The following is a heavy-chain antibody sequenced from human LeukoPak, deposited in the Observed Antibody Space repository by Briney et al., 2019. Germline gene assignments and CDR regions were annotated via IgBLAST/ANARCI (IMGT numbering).Heavy chain of an antibody. Sequence: SETLSLTCAVSGDSISSGGYSWSWIRQPPGKGLEWIGYIYHSGSTYYNPSLKSRVTISVDKSKNQFSLKLSSVTAADTAVYYCARDTFSYGYDYWGQGTLVTVSS. V-gene: IGHV4-30-2*01. D-gene: IGHD5-18*01. CDR1: GDSISSGGYS. CDR3: ARDTFSYGYDY. CDR2: IYHSGST. J-gene: IGHJ4*02.